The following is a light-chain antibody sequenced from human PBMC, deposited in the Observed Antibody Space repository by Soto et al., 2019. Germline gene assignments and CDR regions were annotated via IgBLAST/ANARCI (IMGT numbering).Light chain of an antibody. CDR1: QSVSSY. Sequence: EIVLTQSPATLSLSPGERATLSCRASQSVSSYLAWYQQKPGQAPRLLIYDASNRATGIPARFSGSGSGTDFTLTISFLEPEDFAVYYCQQQFTFGPGTRVDIK. CDR3: QQQFT. V-gene: IGKV3-11*01. CDR2: DAS. J-gene: IGKJ3*01.